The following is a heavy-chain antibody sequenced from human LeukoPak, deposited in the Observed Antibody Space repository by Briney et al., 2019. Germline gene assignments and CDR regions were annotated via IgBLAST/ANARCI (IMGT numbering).Heavy chain of an antibody. V-gene: IGHV3-74*01. CDR2: INSDESIT. D-gene: IGHD2-15*01. CDR1: GFTFSSYW. J-gene: IGHJ3*02. CDR3: VRVGAAFLDDAFDI. Sequence: GGSLRLSCAASGFTFSSYWMHWVRQAPGKGLVWVSRINSDESITTYAGSVKGRFTISTANAKYSLYLQMNSLRAEDTAVYYCVRVGAAFLDDAFDIWGQGTMVTVSS.